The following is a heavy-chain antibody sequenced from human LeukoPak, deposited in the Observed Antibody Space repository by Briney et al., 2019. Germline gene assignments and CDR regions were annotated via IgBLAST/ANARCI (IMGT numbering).Heavy chain of an antibody. Sequence: QAGGSLRLSCAASGFTFSSYGMHWVRQAPGKGLEWVAVIWYDGSNKYYADSVKGRFTISRDNSKNTLYLQMNSLRAEDTAVYYCARDHVKLGASRLLGYGMDVWGQGTTVTVSS. CDR1: GFTFSSYG. D-gene: IGHD7-27*01. CDR2: IWYDGSNK. V-gene: IGHV3-33*01. CDR3: ARDHVKLGASRLLGYGMDV. J-gene: IGHJ6*02.